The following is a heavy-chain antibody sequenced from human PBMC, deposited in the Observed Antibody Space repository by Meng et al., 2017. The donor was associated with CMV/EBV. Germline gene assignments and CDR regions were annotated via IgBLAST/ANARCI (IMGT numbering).Heavy chain of an antibody. V-gene: IGHV2-5*02. Sequence: IALVHDGPTLVEPHQTRTLTCTFSVFSVSTSVGGVCWIRQPPGKALEWLALIYWDDDKRYSPSLKSRLTITKDTSKNQVVLTMTNMDPVDTATYYCAHRGRIAAAGTDWFDPWGQGTLVTVSS. CDR2: IYWDDDK. J-gene: IGHJ5*02. D-gene: IGHD6-13*01. CDR1: VFSVSTSVGG. CDR3: AHRGRIAAAGTDWFDP.